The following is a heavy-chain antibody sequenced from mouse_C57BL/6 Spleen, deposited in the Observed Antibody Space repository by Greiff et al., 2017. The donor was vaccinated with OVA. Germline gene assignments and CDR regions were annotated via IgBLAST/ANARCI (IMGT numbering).Heavy chain of an antibody. CDR1: GYAFSSSW. J-gene: IGHJ3*01. CDR3: ARDSNYQAWFAY. D-gene: IGHD2-5*01. Sequence: QVQLKESGPELVKPGASVKISCKASGYAFSSSWMNWVKQRPGQGLEWIGRIYPGDGDTNYNGKFKGKATLTADKSSSTAYMQLSSLTSEDSAVYFCARDSNYQAWFAYWGQGTLVTVSA. CDR2: IYPGDGDT. V-gene: IGHV1-82*01.